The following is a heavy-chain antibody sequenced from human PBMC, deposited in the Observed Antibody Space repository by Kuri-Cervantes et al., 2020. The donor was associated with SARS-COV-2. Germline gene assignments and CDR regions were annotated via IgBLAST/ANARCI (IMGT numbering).Heavy chain of an antibody. Sequence: GESLKISCAASGFTFSSYWMHWVRQAPGKGLVWVSRINNDGSSTTYAESVKGRFTISRDNARNTLYLQMNSLRAEDTAVYYCAKDQDSGSYFDYWGQGTLVTVSS. D-gene: IGHD1-26*01. CDR3: AKDQDSGSYFDY. V-gene: IGHV3-74*03. CDR1: GFTFSSYW. CDR2: INNDGSST. J-gene: IGHJ4*02.